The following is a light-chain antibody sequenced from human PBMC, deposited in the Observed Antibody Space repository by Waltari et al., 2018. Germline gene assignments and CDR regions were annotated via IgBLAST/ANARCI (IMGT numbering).Light chain of an antibody. J-gene: IGKJ3*01. CDR1: QGISNW. V-gene: IGKV1-33*01. Sequence: DIQMTQSPPPLPAPVGARVPSTCRASQGISNWLAWYQQKPGKAPKLLIYRASNLETGVPSRFSGSGSGTDFTLTISSLQPEDIATYYCQQHDNSPFTFGPGTKLDIK. CDR2: RAS. CDR3: QQHDNSPFT.